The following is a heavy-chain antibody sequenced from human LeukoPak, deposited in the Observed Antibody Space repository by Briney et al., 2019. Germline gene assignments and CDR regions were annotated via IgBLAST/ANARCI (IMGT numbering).Heavy chain of an antibody. V-gene: IGHV3-48*04. J-gene: IGHJ4*02. CDR2: ISSSSATI. CDR1: GFSLSAYN. Sequence: GGSLRLSCEGSGFSLSAYNMNWVRQAPGKGLESVSYISSSSATIFYADSVKGRFTISRDNAKNSLFLQMNSLRAEDTAVYYCTREDYYYASGHWAQGTLVTVSS. CDR3: TREDYYYASGH. D-gene: IGHD3-10*01.